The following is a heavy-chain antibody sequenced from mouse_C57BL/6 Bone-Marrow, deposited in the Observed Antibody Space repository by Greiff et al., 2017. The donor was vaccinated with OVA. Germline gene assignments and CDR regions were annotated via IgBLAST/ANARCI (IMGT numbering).Heavy chain of an antibody. CDR2: IYPGSGNT. CDR3: ASPYGNYFDY. V-gene: IGHV1-66*01. Sequence: VQLQESGPELVKPGASVKISCKASGYSFTSYYIHWVKQRPGQGLEWIGWIYPGSGNTKYNEKFKGKATLTADTSSSTAYMQLSSLTSEDSAVYYCASPYGNYFDYWGQGTTLTVSS. J-gene: IGHJ2*01. CDR1: GYSFTSYY. D-gene: IGHD2-1*01.